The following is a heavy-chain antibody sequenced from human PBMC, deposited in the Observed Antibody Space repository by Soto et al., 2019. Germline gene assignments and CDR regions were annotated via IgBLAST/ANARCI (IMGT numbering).Heavy chain of an antibody. D-gene: IGHD5-18*01. CDR3: ARVDTAMLYGMDV. CDR2: IYPGDSDT. V-gene: IGHV5-51*01. J-gene: IGHJ6*02. Sequence: PGESLKVSCKGSGYSISTYWVAWVRQMPGKGLEWMGIIYPGDSDTRYSPSFQGQVTISADESITTAYLQWSSLKASDTAMYYCARVDTAMLYGMDVWGQGTTVTVSS. CDR1: GYSISTYW.